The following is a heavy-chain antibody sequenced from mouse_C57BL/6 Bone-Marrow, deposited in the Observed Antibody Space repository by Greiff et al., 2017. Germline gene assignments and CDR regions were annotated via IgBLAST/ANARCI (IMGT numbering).Heavy chain of an antibody. V-gene: IGHV1-85*01. D-gene: IGHD1-1*01. CDR3: ARYYGSSYWYFDV. CDR2: IYPRDGST. Sequence: VQLQQSGPELVKPGASVKLSCKASGYTFTSYDINWVKQRPGQGLEWIGWIYPRDGSTKYNEKLKGKATLTVDTSSSTAYMELHSLTSEDSAVYFCARYYGSSYWYFDVWGTGTTVTVSS. J-gene: IGHJ1*03. CDR1: GYTFTSYD.